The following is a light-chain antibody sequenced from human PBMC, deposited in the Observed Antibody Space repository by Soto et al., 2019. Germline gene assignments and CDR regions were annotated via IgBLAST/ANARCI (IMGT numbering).Light chain of an antibody. Sequence: QSVLTQPPSASGSLGPSVTISCTGTSSDVGGYNSVSWYQQHPGRAPKLLIYEVYRRPSGVPDRFSGSKSGSSASLTVSGLQAEDEAEYFCSSFAGINTLYVFGTGTKVTVL. V-gene: IGLV2-8*01. J-gene: IGLJ1*01. CDR3: SSFAGINTLYV. CDR1: SSDVGGYNS. CDR2: EVY.